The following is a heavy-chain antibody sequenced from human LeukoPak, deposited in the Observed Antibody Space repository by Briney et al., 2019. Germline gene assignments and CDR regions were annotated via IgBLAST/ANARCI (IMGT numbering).Heavy chain of an antibody. Sequence: PSETLSLTCAIYGGSFSGYYWSWIRQPPGKGLEWIGEINHSGTTNYNPSLKSRVTISVDTSKNQFSLKLSSVTAADTALYYCASPTRGYRGQGTLVTVSS. D-gene: IGHD1-1*01. V-gene: IGHV4-34*01. CDR2: INHSGTT. J-gene: IGHJ4*02. CDR3: ASPTRGY. CDR1: GGSFSGYY.